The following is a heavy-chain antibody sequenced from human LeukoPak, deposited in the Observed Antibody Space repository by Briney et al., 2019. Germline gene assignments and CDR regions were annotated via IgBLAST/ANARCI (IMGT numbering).Heavy chain of an antibody. Sequence: PGGSLRLSCATSGFTVTSSYMSWVRQAPGKGLEWVSVFSSGGNTYYADSVKGRFTISGDNSKNTLHLQMNSLRAEDTAVYYCARGAYSSRIDYWGQGTLVTVSS. J-gene: IGHJ4*02. CDR3: ARGAYSSRIDY. CDR1: GFTVTSSY. D-gene: IGHD6-13*01. V-gene: IGHV3-53*01. CDR2: FSSGGNT.